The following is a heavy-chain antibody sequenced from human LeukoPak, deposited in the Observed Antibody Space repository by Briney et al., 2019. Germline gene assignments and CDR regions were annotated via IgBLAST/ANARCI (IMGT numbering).Heavy chain of an antibody. D-gene: IGHD2-2*01. CDR1: GGSINSGSHY. Sequence: KPSETLSLTCTVSGGSINSGSHYWSWIRQPAGKGLEWIGRIYTSGSTNYNPSLKSRVTISVDTSKNQFSLKLSSVTAADTAVYYCARAYCSSTRCYLGYWFDPWGQGTLVTVSS. CDR3: ARAYCSSTRCYLGYWFDP. J-gene: IGHJ5*02. V-gene: IGHV4-61*02. CDR2: IYTSGST.